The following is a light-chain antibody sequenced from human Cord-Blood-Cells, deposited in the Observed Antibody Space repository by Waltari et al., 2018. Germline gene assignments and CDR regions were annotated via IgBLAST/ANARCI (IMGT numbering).Light chain of an antibody. CDR1: QDISNY. CDR3: QQYDNLPYT. CDR2: DAS. Sequence: DIQMTQSPSSLSASVGDRVTITCQASQDISNYLNWYPQKPVKAPKLLIYDASNLETGVPSRFSGSGSGTDFTFTISSLQPEDIATYYCQQYDNLPYTFGQGTKLEIK. J-gene: IGKJ2*01. V-gene: IGKV1-33*01.